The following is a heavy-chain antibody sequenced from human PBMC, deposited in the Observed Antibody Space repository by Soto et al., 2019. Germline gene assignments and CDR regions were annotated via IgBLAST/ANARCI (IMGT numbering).Heavy chain of an antibody. CDR1: GFTVSTKY. CDR2: IYSGGST. Sequence: EVQLVESGGGLVQPGGSLRLSCAASGFTVSTKYMSWVRQAPGKGLEWVSVIYSGGSTFYAESVRVRDTISRDNSKNTVKLQIYSWRAEDTAVYDCARDSCAADYWGQGTLVTVSS. CDR3: ARDSCAADY. V-gene: IGHV3-66*01. J-gene: IGHJ4*02. D-gene: IGHD2-21*01.